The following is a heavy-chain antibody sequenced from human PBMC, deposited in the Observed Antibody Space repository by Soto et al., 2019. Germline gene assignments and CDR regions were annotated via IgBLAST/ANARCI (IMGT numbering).Heavy chain of an antibody. CDR1: GYSFTSYW. D-gene: IGHD2-2*01. Sequence: GESLKISCTGVGYSFTSYWIGWVRQMPGKGLEWMGIIYPGDSDTRYSPSFQGQATISADKSITTAYLQWSSLKASDTAMYYCARGYCTTTICDPWFDPWGQGTLVTVSS. CDR3: ARGYCTTTICDPWFDP. J-gene: IGHJ5*02. CDR2: IYPGDSDT. V-gene: IGHV5-51*01.